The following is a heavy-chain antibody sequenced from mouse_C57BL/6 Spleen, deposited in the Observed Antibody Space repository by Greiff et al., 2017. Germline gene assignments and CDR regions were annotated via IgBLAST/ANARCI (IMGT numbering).Heavy chain of an antibody. Sequence: EVQVIESGGGLVKPGGSLKLSCAASGFTFSDYGMHWVRQAPEKGLEWVAYISSGSSTIYYADTVTGRFTISRDNAKNTLFLQMTSLRSEDTAMYYCARDFYYGSSCGVYAMDYWGQGTSVTVSS. CDR3: ARDFYYGSSCGVYAMDY. D-gene: IGHD1-1*01. CDR1: GFTFSDYG. J-gene: IGHJ4*01. V-gene: IGHV5-17*01. CDR2: ISSGSSTI.